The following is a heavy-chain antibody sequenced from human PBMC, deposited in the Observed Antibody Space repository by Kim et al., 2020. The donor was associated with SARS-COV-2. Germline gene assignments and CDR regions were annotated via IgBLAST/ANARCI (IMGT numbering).Heavy chain of an antibody. CDR3: AREGDIVVVPARGHFDY. J-gene: IGHJ4*02. V-gene: IGHV1-3*01. Sequence: CQGRVTITRDTSASTAYMELSSLRSEDTAVYYCAREGDIVVVPARGHFDYWGQGTLVTVSS. D-gene: IGHD2-2*01.